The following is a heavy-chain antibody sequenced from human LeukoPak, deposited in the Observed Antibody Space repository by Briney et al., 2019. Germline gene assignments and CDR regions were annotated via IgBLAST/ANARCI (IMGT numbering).Heavy chain of an antibody. Sequence: KPSETLSLTCTVSGGSISSYYWSWIRQPPGKGLEWIGYIYYSGSTNYNPSLKSRVTISVDTSKNQFSLKLSPVTAADTAVYYCAREVAAAGTTDYYYYYGMDVWGQGTTVTVSS. J-gene: IGHJ6*02. CDR3: AREVAAAGTTDYYYYYGMDV. CDR1: GGSISSYY. D-gene: IGHD6-13*01. CDR2: IYYSGST. V-gene: IGHV4-59*01.